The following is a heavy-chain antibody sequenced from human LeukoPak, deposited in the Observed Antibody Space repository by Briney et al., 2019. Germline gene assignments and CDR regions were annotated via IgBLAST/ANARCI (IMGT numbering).Heavy chain of an antibody. D-gene: IGHD3-16*01. J-gene: IGHJ4*02. Sequence: ASVKVSCKASGYTFTSYYMHWVRQAPGQGLEWMGIINPSGGSTSYAQKFQGRVTMTRDTSTSTVYMELSSLRSEDTAVYYCVRGKGVMITFGGVMGYWGQGTLVTVSS. CDR3: VRGKGVMITFGGVMGY. CDR1: GYTFTSYY. CDR2: INPSGGST. V-gene: IGHV1-46*01.